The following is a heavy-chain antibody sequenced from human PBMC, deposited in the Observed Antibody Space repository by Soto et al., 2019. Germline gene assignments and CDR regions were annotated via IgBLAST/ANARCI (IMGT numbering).Heavy chain of an antibody. CDR3: ARVGVTGTPPYYVNYGMDV. D-gene: IGHD1-7*01. J-gene: IGHJ6*02. V-gene: IGHV1-69*13. CDR2: IIPIFGTV. Sequence: GASVKVSCKASGGTFSNYAISWVRQVPGQGLEWMGGIIPIFGTVNYAQKFQGRVTITADASTSTAYMELSSLRSEDTVVYYCARVGVTGTPPYYVNYGMDVWGQGTTVTVSS. CDR1: GGTFSNYA.